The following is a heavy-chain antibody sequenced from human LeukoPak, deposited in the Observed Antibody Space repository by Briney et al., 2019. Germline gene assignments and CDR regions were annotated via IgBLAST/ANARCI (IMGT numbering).Heavy chain of an antibody. CDR2: IYYSGST. CDR3: ARHVRKSGIAVAGTPGWFDP. V-gene: IGHV4-39*01. CDR1: AGSISSSSYS. D-gene: IGHD6-19*01. Sequence: SETLSLTCTVSAGSISSSSYSWGWIRQPPGKGLEWIGSIYYSGSTYFNPSLKSRVTISVDTSKNQFSLKLSSVTAADTAVYHCARHVRKSGIAVAGTPGWFDPWGQGTLVTVSS. J-gene: IGHJ5*02.